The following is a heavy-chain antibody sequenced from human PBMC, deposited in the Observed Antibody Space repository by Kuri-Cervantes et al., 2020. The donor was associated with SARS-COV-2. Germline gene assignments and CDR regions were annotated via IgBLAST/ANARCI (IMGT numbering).Heavy chain of an antibody. V-gene: IGHV3-23*01. Sequence: GGSLRLSCAASRFSFSSYTLHWVRQAPGKGLEWVSLISGNADFTYYADSVKGRFTISRDNSKNTLYLQMDSLRAEDTAVYYCAKGHNSGWHKPPIDYWGQGALVTVSS. CDR3: AKGHNSGWHKPPIDY. D-gene: IGHD6-19*01. CDR1: RFSFSSYT. J-gene: IGHJ4*02. CDR2: ISGNADFT.